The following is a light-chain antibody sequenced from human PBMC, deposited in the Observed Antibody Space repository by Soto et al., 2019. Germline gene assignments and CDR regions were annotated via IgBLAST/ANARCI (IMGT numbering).Light chain of an antibody. CDR2: DAS. CDR1: QDISDY. V-gene: IGKV1-33*01. J-gene: IGKJ4*01. Sequence: DRQMTQSPSSLSASVGDRVTITCQASQDISDYLNWYQQKPGKAPKLLIYDASNLKTGVPSRFTGSGSGTDFTFTITPLQPEDNAIYYCQRYANLPTFGGGTKVDIK. CDR3: QRYANLPT.